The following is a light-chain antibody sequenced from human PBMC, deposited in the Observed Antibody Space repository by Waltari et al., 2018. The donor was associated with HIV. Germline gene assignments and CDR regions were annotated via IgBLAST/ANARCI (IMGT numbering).Light chain of an antibody. CDR2: NNN. J-gene: IGLJ1*01. CDR1: SSNTGTNL. Sequence: QSVLTQPPPASGAPGQSIAIPCSESSSNTGTNLAPRYQQVPGTAPKRLIYNNNHRPSGVPDRFSGSKSGTSASLAISGLQSEDEADYYCAACDDSLNGYVFGTGTKVTVL. V-gene: IGLV1-44*01. CDR3: AACDDSLNGYV.